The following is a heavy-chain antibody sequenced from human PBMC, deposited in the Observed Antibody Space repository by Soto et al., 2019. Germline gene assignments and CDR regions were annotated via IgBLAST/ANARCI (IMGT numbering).Heavy chain of an antibody. Sequence: SGPRLVNPTQTLTLTCTFSGFSLSTSGMRVSWIRQPPGKALEWLARIDWDDDKFYNTSLKTRLTISKDSSKNQVVLTMTNMDPVDTATYYCALMFDCSGGTCPSEYWGQGALVNASS. CDR3: ALMFDCSGGTCPSEY. CDR1: GFSLSTSGMR. CDR2: IDWDDDK. V-gene: IGHV2-70*04. D-gene: IGHD2-15*01. J-gene: IGHJ4*02.